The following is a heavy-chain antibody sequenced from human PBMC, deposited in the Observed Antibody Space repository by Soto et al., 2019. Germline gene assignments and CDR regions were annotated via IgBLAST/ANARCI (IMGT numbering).Heavy chain of an antibody. J-gene: IGHJ6*02. V-gene: IGHV1-69*06. CDR3: ARCGTGLPYGMDV. Sequence: SVKVSCKASGGTFSSYAISWVRQAPGQGLEWMGGIIPIFGTANYARKFQGRVTITADKSTSTAYMELSSLRSEDTAVYYCARCGTGLPYGMDVWGQGTTVTVSS. D-gene: IGHD2-8*02. CDR1: GGTFSSYA. CDR2: IIPIFGTA.